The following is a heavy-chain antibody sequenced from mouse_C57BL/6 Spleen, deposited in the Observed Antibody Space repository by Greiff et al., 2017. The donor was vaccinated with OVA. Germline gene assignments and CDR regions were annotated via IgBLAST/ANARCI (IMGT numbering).Heavy chain of an antibody. D-gene: IGHD4-1*01. CDR1: GFTFSDYG. CDR2: ISSGSSTI. CDR3: ASGTGTGGYAMDD. J-gene: IGHJ4*01. Sequence: EVHLVESGGGLVKPGGSLKLSCAASGFTFSDYGMHWVRQAPEKGLEWVAYISSGSSTIYYADTVKGRFTISRDNAKNTLFLQMTSLRSEDTAMYYCASGTGTGGYAMDDWGQGTSVTVSS. V-gene: IGHV5-17*01.